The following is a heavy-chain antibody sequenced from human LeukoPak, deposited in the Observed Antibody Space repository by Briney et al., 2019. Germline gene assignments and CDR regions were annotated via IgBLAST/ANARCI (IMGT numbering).Heavy chain of an antibody. V-gene: IGHV4-59*08. Sequence: SETLSLTCTVSGGSISSYYWSWIRQPPGKGLEWIGYIYYSGSTNYDPSLKSRVTISVDTSKNQFSLKLSSVTAADTAVYYCASQWLAYFDYWGQGTLVTVSS. D-gene: IGHD6-19*01. CDR2: IYYSGST. CDR1: GGSISSYY. J-gene: IGHJ4*02. CDR3: ASQWLAYFDY.